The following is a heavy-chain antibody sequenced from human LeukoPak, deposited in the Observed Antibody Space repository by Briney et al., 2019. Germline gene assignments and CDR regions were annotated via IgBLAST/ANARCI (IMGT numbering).Heavy chain of an antibody. Sequence: ASVKVSCKASGYTFTSYDINWVRQATGQGLEWMGWMNPNSGNTGYAQKFQGRVTITRNTSISTACMELSSLRSEDTAVYYCARGIVVPRAHMSPRFDPWGQGTLVTVSS. CDR3: ARGIVVPRAHMSPRFDP. CDR2: MNPNSGNT. V-gene: IGHV1-8*03. CDR1: GYTFTSYD. D-gene: IGHD2-2*01. J-gene: IGHJ5*02.